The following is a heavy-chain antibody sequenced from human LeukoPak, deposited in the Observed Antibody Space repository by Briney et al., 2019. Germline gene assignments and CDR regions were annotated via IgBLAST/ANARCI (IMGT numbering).Heavy chain of an antibody. D-gene: IGHD7-27*01. V-gene: IGHV3-30*04. Sequence: PGGSLRLSCAASGFTFISYAMHWGRQAPGKGLEWVAVISYDGSNKYDGDSVKGRFTISRDNSKNTLYLQMNSLRAEDTAVYYCARAGWGSRYYFDYWGQGTLVTVSS. CDR1: GFTFISYA. J-gene: IGHJ4*02. CDR3: ARAGWGSRYYFDY. CDR2: ISYDGSNK.